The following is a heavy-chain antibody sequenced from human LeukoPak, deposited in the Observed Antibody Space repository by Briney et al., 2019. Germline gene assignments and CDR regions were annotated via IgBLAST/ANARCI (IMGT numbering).Heavy chain of an antibody. CDR3: AKMAELDYYDGSGYLDY. J-gene: IGHJ4*02. D-gene: IGHD3-22*01. CDR1: GFTFSSYS. Sequence: GGSLRLSCAASGFTFSSYSMNWVRQAPGKGLEWVSSISSSSSYIYYADSVKGRITISRDNAKNSLYLQMNSLRAEDTAVYYCAKMAELDYYDGSGYLDYWGQGTLVTVSS. V-gene: IGHV3-21*04. CDR2: ISSSSSYI.